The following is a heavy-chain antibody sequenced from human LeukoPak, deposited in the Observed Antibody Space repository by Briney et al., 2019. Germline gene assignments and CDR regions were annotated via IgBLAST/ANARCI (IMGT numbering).Heavy chain of an antibody. CDR2: IIPIFGTA. CDR1: GGTFSSYA. J-gene: IGHJ6*03. D-gene: IGHD5/OR15-5a*01. Sequence: ASVKVSCKASGGTFSSYAISWVRQAPGQGLEWMGGIIPIFGTANYAQKFQGRVTITADESTSTAYMELSSLRSDDTAVYYCVRGTYSVYELGSYMDVWGKGTTVTVSS. CDR3: VRGTYSVYELGSYMDV. V-gene: IGHV1-69*13.